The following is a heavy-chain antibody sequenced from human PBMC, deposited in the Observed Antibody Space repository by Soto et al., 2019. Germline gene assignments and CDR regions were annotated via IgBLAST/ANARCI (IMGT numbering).Heavy chain of an antibody. V-gene: IGHV3-21*04. J-gene: IGHJ4*02. CDR1: GFTFSSYS. CDR2: ISSSSSYI. D-gene: IGHD3-9*01. CDR3: AKDRQPDGIWTFDY. Sequence: GGSLRLSCAASGFTFSSYSMNWVRQAPGKGLEWVSSISSSSSYIYYADSVKGRFTISRDNAKNTLYLQMNSLRVEDAAMYYCAKDRQPDGIWTFDYWGQGTPVTVSS.